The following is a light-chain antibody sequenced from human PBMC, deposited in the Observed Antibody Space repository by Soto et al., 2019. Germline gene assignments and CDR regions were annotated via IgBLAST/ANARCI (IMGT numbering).Light chain of an antibody. CDR2: GNS. Sequence: QSVLTQPPSVSGAPGQRVTISCTGSSANIGANYDVHWYQQLPGTAPKLIIYGNSNRPSGVPDRFSGPRSGTSASLAITGLQAEDAADYYCQSYDNRLSGSVVFGGGPKVTVL. J-gene: IGLJ3*02. CDR3: QSYDNRLSGSVV. V-gene: IGLV1-40*01. CDR1: SANIGANYD.